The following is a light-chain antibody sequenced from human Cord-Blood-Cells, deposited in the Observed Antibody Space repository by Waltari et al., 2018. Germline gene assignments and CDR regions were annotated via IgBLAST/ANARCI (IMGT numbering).Light chain of an antibody. CDR2: EVS. CDR1: SSDVGGFTF. J-gene: IGLJ3*02. Sequence: QSALTQPASVSGSPGQSITISCPATSSDVGGFTFVSWYQQHPGKAPKLMIYEVSNRPSGVSNRFSGSKSGNTASLTISGLQAEDEADYYCSSYTSSSTLVFGGGTKLTVL. CDR3: SSYTSSSTLV. V-gene: IGLV2-14*01.